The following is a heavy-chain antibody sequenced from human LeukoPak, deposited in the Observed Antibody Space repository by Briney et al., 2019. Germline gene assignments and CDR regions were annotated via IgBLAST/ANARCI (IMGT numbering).Heavy chain of an antibody. CDR3: ARDKAVTTEVTQHFQH. CDR2: ISAYNGYT. CDR1: GYTFTSYG. D-gene: IGHD4-23*01. Sequence: ASVKVSCKASGYTFTSYGISWVRPAPGQGLEWMGWISAYNGYTDYAQKFQFRVTMTTDTSTSTAYMELRSLRSDDTAVYYCARDKAVTTEVTQHFQHWGQGTLVTVSS. V-gene: IGHV1-18*01. J-gene: IGHJ1*01.